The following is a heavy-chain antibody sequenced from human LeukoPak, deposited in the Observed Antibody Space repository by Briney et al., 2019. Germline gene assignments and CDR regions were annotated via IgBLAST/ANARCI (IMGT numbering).Heavy chain of an antibody. J-gene: IGHJ4*02. CDR2: INSDGSST. V-gene: IGHV3-74*01. CDR1: GFTFSSYW. CDR3: ARGKVDTAMAIDY. Sequence: GGSLRLSCAASGFTFSSYWMHWVRQAPGKGLVWVSRINSDGSSTSYADSVKGRFTISRDNAKNTLYLQMNSLRAEYTAVYYCARGKVDTAMAIDYWGQGTLVTVSS. D-gene: IGHD5-18*01.